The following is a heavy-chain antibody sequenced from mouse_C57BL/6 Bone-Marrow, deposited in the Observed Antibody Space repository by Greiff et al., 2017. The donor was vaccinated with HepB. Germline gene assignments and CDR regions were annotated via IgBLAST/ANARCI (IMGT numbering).Heavy chain of an antibody. CDR1: GFTFSSYA. Sequence: EVKVVESGGGLVKPGGSLKLSCAASGFTFSSYAMSWVRRTPEKRLEWVATISDGGSYTYYPDNVKGRFTISRDNAKNNLYLQMSHLKSEDTAMYYCASLLLYAMDYWGQGTSVTVSS. J-gene: IGHJ4*01. D-gene: IGHD1-1*01. CDR2: ISDGGSYT. CDR3: ASLLLYAMDY. V-gene: IGHV5-4*03.